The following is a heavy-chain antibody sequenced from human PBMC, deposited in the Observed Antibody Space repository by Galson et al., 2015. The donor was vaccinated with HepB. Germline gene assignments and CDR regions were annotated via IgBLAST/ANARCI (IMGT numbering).Heavy chain of an antibody. D-gene: IGHD3-22*01. Sequence: SLRLSCAASGFTFSSYGMHWVRQAPGKGLEWVAVISYDGSNKYYADSVKGRFTISRDNSKNTLYLQMNSLRAEDTAVYYCAKGVVAGGAHYYDSSGQWGLDYWGQGTLVTVSS. CDR2: ISYDGSNK. V-gene: IGHV3-30*18. CDR3: AKGVVAGGAHYYDSSGQWGLDY. J-gene: IGHJ4*02. CDR1: GFTFSSYG.